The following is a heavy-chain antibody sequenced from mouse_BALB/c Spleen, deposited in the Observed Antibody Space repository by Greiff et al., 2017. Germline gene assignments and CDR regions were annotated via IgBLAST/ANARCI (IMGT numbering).Heavy chain of an antibody. V-gene: IGHV5-17*02. CDR1: GFTFSSFG. CDR3: AKYDYDAGNFDY. D-gene: IGHD2-4*01. CDR2: ISSGSSTI. J-gene: IGHJ2*01. Sequence: EVQRVESGGGLVQPGGSRKLSCAASGFTFSSFGMHWVRQAPEKGLEWVAYISSGSSTIYYADTVKGRFTISRDNPKNTLFLQMTSLRSEDTAMYYCAKYDYDAGNFDYWGQGTTLTVSS.